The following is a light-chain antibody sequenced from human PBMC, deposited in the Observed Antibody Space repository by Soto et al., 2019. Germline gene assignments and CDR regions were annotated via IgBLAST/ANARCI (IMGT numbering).Light chain of an antibody. CDR3: PQSYTIPLT. J-gene: IGKJ1*01. CDR1: QSISRY. Sequence: IQMSLSASSVSASIGDRVTISCRASQSISRYLNWYQQKPGLVPKLLIYATSTLQSGVPSRFSGSGSGTDYTLTISSLQLEDFATYYCPQSYTIPLTFGQGTKVDI. CDR2: ATS. V-gene: IGKV1-39*01.